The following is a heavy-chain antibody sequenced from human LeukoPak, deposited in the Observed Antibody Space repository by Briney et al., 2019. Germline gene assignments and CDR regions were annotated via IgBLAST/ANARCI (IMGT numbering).Heavy chain of an antibody. V-gene: IGHV3-30*02. D-gene: IGHD3-10*01. CDR1: GFTFSSYG. J-gene: IGHJ4*02. CDR2: IRYDGSNK. Sequence: GGSLRLSCAASGFTFSSYGMHWVRQAPGKGLEWVAFIRYDGSNKYYADSVKGRFTISRDNSKNTLYLQMNSLRAEDTAVYYCAKDLKLYGSGRYYFDYWGQGTLVTVSS. CDR3: AKDLKLYGSGRYYFDY.